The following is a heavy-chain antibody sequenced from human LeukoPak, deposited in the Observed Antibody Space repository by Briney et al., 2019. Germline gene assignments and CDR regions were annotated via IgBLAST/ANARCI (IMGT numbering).Heavy chain of an antibody. CDR3: AKEFGRGGDSGTYYAY. D-gene: IGHD1-26*01. Sequence: GGSLRLSCAASGFTFSSYAMSWVRQAPGKGLEWVSAISSSGGSTYYADSVKGRFTISRDNSKNTLYLQVNSLRAEDTAVYYCAKEFGRGGDSGTYYAYWGQGTLVTVSS. J-gene: IGHJ4*02. CDR1: GFTFSSYA. V-gene: IGHV3-23*01. CDR2: ISSSGGST.